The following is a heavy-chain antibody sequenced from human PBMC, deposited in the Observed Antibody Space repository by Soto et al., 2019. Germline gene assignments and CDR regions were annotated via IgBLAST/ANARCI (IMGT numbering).Heavy chain of an antibody. J-gene: IGHJ5*02. CDR2: INSDGSST. CDR3: ARDQPHNWFDP. Sequence: GGSLRLSCAASGFTFSSYWMHWVRQAPGKGLVWVSRINSDGSSTIYADSVKGRFTISRDNAKNTLHLQMNSLRAEDTAVYYSARDQPHNWFDPWGQGTLVTVSS. CDR1: GFTFSSYW. V-gene: IGHV3-74*01.